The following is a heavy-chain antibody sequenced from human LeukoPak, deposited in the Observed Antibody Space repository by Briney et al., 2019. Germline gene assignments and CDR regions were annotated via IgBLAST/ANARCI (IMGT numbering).Heavy chain of an antibody. Sequence: SETLSLTCAVYGGSFSGYYWSWIRQPPGKGREWIGKINHSGSTNYNPSLKSRVTISVDTSKNQFSLKLSSVTAADTAVYYCARILTTVTSDAFDIWGQGTMVTVSS. CDR2: INHSGST. V-gene: IGHV4-34*01. J-gene: IGHJ3*02. CDR1: GGSFSGYY. CDR3: ARILTTVTSDAFDI. D-gene: IGHD4-17*01.